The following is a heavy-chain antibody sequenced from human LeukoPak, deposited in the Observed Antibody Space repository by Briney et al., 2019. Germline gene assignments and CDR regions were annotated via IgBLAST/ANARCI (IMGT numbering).Heavy chain of an antibody. D-gene: IGHD5-18*01. CDR3: ARVQGRYSYGSGFDY. V-gene: IGHV3-30*04. CDR2: ISYDGSNK. Sequence: GGSLRLSCAASGFTFSSYAMHWVRQAPGKGLEWVAVISYDGSNKYYADSVKGRFTISRDNSKNTLYPQMNSLRAEDTAVYYCARVQGRYSYGSGFDYWGQGTLVTVSS. CDR1: GFTFSSYA. J-gene: IGHJ4*02.